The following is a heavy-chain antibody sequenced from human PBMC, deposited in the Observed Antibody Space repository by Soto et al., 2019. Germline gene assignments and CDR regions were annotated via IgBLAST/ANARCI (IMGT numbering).Heavy chain of an antibody. D-gene: IGHD3-3*01. CDR1: GYTFTGYY. V-gene: IGHV1-2*02. Sequence: GASVKVSCKASGYTFTGYYMHWVRQAPGQGLEWMGWINPNSGGTNYAQKFQGRVTMTRDTSISTAYMELSRLRSDDTAVYYCARSSFNVLRFLEWLPKNDAFDIWSQGTMVTVSS. CDR2: INPNSGGT. J-gene: IGHJ3*02. CDR3: ARSSFNVLRFLEWLPKNDAFDI.